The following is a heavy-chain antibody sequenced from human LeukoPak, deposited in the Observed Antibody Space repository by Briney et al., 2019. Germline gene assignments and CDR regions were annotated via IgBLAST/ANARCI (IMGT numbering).Heavy chain of an antibody. D-gene: IGHD6-13*01. J-gene: IGHJ5*02. Sequence: SETLSLTCTVSGGSISSSSYYWGWIRQPPGKGLEWIGSIYYSGSTYYNPSLKSRVTISVDTSKNQFSLKLSSVTAADTAVYYCARGTYSSSRGFWFDPWGQGTLVTVSS. CDR2: IYYSGST. CDR3: ARGTYSSSRGFWFDP. V-gene: IGHV4-39*07. CDR1: GGSISSSSYY.